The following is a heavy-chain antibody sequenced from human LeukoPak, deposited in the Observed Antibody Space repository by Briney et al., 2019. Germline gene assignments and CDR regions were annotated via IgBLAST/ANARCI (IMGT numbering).Heavy chain of an antibody. J-gene: IGHJ4*02. CDR1: GFTFSDYY. CDR3: ATDHYGSGYGSAFDF. V-gene: IGHV3-11*01. CDR2: ISSSGITI. Sequence: PGGSLRLSCAASGFTFSDYYMTWIRQAPGEGLEWVSYISSSGITIYYADSVKGRFTITRDNAKNSLSLQMHSLRAEDTAVYYCATDHYGSGYGSAFDFWGQGTLVTVSS. D-gene: IGHD3-10*01.